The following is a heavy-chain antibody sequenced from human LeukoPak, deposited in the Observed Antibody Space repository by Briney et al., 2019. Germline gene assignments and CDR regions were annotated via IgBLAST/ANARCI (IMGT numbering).Heavy chain of an antibody. Sequence: PGGSLRLACADSRFTFSDYTMRWVPQVPGKGLEWVSGIGRVGYTYLADPVKGRFTISRDNSKNTVYLQMNSLRAEDTAIYYCVKDRPCDGCMPMEAWGQGTTVTVSS. D-gene: IGHD5-24*01. CDR2: IGRVGYT. V-gene: IGHV3-23*01. CDR3: VKDRPCDGCMPMEA. J-gene: IGHJ6*02. CDR1: RFTFSDYT.